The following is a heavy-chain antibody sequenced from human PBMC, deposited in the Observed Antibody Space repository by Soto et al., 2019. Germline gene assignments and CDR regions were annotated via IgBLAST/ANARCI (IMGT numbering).Heavy chain of an antibody. CDR1: GGTFSTYA. CDR2: IIPMFGTA. V-gene: IGHV1-69*12. J-gene: IGHJ4*02. CDR3: ASGIRLWLRRINNGYSG. Sequence: QVQLVQSGAEVKKPESSVKVSCKAPGGTFSTYAISWVRQAPGQGLEWMGGIIPMFGTANYAQRFQDRVTITADDSTNTVCMELSSLRSEDTAVYFCASGIRLWLRRINNGYSGWGQGTLVTVSS. D-gene: IGHD5-12*01.